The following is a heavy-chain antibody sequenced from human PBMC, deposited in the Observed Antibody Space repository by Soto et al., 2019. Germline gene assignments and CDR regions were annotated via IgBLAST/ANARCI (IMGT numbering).Heavy chain of an antibody. CDR2: INHSGST. Sequence: SETLSLTCAVYGGSFSGYYGSWIRQPPGKGLEWIGEINHSGSTNYNPSLKSRVTISVDTSKNQFALKLSSLTAADTAVYYCARGKGVRGIIAVYYYYGMDVWGQGTTVAVSS. CDR1: GGSFSGYY. V-gene: IGHV4-34*01. D-gene: IGHD3-10*01. J-gene: IGHJ6*02. CDR3: ARGKGVRGIIAVYYYYGMDV.